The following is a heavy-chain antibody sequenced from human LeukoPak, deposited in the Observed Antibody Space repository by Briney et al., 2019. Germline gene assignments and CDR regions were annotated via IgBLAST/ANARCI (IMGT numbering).Heavy chain of an antibody. D-gene: IGHD6-13*01. J-gene: IGHJ4*02. Sequence: GGSLRLSCAASGFTFSSYWMSWVRQAPGKGLEWVANIKQDGSEKYYVDSVKGRFTISRDNAKNSLYLQMNSLRAEDTAVYYCARLDSSSWYDLLYFDYWGQGTLGTVSS. V-gene: IGHV3-7*01. CDR1: GFTFSSYW. CDR3: ARLDSSSWYDLLYFDY. CDR2: IKQDGSEK.